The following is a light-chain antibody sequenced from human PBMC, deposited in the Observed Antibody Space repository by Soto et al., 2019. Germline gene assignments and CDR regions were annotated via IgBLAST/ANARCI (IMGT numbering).Light chain of an antibody. CDR1: QGISNY. J-gene: IGKJ3*01. Sequence: DIQMTQSPSSLSASVGDRVTITCRASQGISNYIAWYQQKPGKAPKLLIYAASTLQSGVPSRFSGSGSGTDFTLTINSLPPEDVATYYCQQYSSVPLFGPGTKVDIK. V-gene: IGKV1-27*01. CDR3: QQYSSVPL. CDR2: AAS.